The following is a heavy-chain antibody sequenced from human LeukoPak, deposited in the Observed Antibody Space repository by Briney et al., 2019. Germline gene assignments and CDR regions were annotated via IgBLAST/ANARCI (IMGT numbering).Heavy chain of an antibody. D-gene: IGHD2-2*01. CDR3: ARAWVAAAGWYFDL. CDR1: GGSISSYY. Sequence: IPSETLSLTCTVSGGSISSYYWSWIRQPPGKGLEWIGYIYYSGSTNYNPSLKSRVTISVDTSKNQFSLKLSSVTAADTAVYYCARAWVAAAGWYFDLWGRGTLVTVSS. J-gene: IGHJ2*01. V-gene: IGHV4-59*01. CDR2: IYYSGST.